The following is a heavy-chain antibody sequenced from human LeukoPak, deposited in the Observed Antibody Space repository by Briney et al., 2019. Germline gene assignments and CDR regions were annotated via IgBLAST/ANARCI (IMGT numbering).Heavy chain of an antibody. CDR2: IYYSGST. D-gene: IGHD5-18*01. J-gene: IGHJ4*02. CDR3: ASSSAMVTHSFDY. CDR1: GGSISSSSYY. Sequence: SETLSLTCTVSGGSISSSSYYWGWIRQPPGKGLEWIGSIYYSGSTYYNPSLKSRVTISVDTSKNQFFLRLSSVTAADTAVYYCASSSAMVTHSFDYWGQGTLVIVSS. V-gene: IGHV4-39*01.